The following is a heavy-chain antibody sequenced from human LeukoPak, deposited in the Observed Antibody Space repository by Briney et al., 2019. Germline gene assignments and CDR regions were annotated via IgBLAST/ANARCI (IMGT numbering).Heavy chain of an antibody. CDR1: GGSISSGGYY. Sequence: SETLSLTCTVSGGSISSGGYYWSWIRQHPGKGLEWSGYIYYSGSTYYNPSLKSRVTISVDTSKNQFSLKLSSVTAADTAVYYCVRGVPMAIAAAGTGWFDPWGQGTLVTVSS. V-gene: IGHV4-31*03. J-gene: IGHJ5*02. CDR2: IYYSGST. D-gene: IGHD6-13*01. CDR3: VRGVPMAIAAAGTGWFDP.